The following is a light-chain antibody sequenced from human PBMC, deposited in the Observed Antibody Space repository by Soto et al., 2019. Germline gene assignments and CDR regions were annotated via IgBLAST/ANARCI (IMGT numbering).Light chain of an antibody. J-gene: IGLJ1*01. CDR1: SSDVGSYNL. CDR2: EGN. V-gene: IGLV2-23*01. CDR3: CSYAGSSIPYV. Sequence: QSALTQPASVSGSPGQSITISCTGTSSDVGSYNLVSWYRQHPGKAPKLMIYEGNKRPSGVSNRFSGSKSGNTASLTISGLQAEDEADYYCCSYAGSSIPYVFGTGTKLTVL.